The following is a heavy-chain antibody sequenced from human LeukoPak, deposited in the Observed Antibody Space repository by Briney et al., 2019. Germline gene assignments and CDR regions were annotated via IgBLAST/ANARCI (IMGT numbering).Heavy chain of an antibody. CDR2: ISYDGSNK. Sequence: GRSLRLSCAASGFTFSNYGMHWVRKAPGKGLEWVAVISYDGSNKYYADSVKGRFTISRDNSKNTLYLQMNTLRPEDTAVYSCAKGAGTYFYYFDYWGQGTLVTVSS. CDR1: GFTFSNYG. J-gene: IGHJ4*02. CDR3: AKGAGTYFYYFDY. V-gene: IGHV3-30*18. D-gene: IGHD2/OR15-2a*01.